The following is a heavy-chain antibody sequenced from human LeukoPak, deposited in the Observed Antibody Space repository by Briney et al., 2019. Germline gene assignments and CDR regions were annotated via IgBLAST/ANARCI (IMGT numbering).Heavy chain of an antibody. CDR2: IYTSGST. J-gene: IGHJ4*02. CDR3: ARAAYYYDSSGYTSFDY. Sequence: PSETLSLTCTVSGGSISSYYWSWIQQPAGKGLEWIGRIYTSGSTNYNPSLKSRVTMSVDTSKNQFSLKLSSVTAADTAVYYCARAAYYYDSSGYTSFDYWGQGTLVTVSS. V-gene: IGHV4-4*07. CDR1: GGSISSYY. D-gene: IGHD3-22*01.